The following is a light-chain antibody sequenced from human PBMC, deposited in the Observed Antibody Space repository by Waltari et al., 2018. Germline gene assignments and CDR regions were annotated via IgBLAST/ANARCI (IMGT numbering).Light chain of an antibody. CDR3: QHYVRLPVT. CDR1: QSVGRA. Sequence: VLTQSPGTLSLSPGERATLSCRASQSVGRALAWYQQKPGQAPRLLIYDASIRATGGPDRFSGSGSGTDFSLTISRLESGDVAVYYCQHYVRLPVTFGQGTKVE. CDR2: DAS. J-gene: IGKJ1*01. V-gene: IGKV3-20*01.